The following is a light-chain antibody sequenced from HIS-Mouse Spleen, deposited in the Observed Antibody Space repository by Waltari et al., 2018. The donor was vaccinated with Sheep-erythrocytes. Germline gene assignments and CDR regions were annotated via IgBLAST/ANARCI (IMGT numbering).Light chain of an antibody. CDR3: YSTDSSGNHWV. CDR2: EDS. Sequence: SYELTQPPSVSVSPGQTARITCSGDALPKKYAYWYQQKSGQAPVLVIYEDSKRPSGIRERYSDSRSGTMATLTISGAQVEDDAHYYCYSTDSSGNHWVFGGGTKLTVL. J-gene: IGLJ3*02. V-gene: IGLV3-10*01. CDR1: ALPKKY.